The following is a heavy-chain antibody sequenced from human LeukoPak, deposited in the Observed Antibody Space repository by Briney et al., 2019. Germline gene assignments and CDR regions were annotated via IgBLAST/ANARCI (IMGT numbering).Heavy chain of an antibody. CDR3: ARHPYDYVWGSYRYKGGFDY. CDR2: INHSGST. J-gene: IGHJ4*02. V-gene: IGHV4-34*01. Sequence: PSETLSLTCAVYGGSFSGYYWSWIRQPPGKGLERIGEINHSGSTDYNPSLKSRVTISVDTSKNQFSLKLSSVTAADTAVYYCARHPYDYVWGSYRYKGGFDYWGQGTLVTVSS. D-gene: IGHD3-16*02. CDR1: GGSFSGYY.